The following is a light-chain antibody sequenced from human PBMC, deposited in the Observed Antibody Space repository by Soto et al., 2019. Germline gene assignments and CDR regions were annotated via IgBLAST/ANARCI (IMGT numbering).Light chain of an antibody. V-gene: IGKV1-27*01. CDR1: QGITYY. Sequence: DIQMTQSRSSLSPSVADRVTITCRASQGITYYLAWYQQKPGKVPKLLIYAASTLQSGVPSRFSGGGSGADFTLTISSLQPEDVATYYCQNYNSAPLTFGGGTKVDIK. J-gene: IGKJ4*01. CDR2: AAS. CDR3: QNYNSAPLT.